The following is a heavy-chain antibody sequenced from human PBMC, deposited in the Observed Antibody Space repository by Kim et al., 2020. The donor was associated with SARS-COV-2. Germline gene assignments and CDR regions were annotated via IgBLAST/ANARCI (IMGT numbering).Heavy chain of an antibody. J-gene: IGHJ6*02. CDR3: ARDQMVRGVTVLGGMDV. D-gene: IGHD3-10*01. Sequence: SETLSLTCTVSGGSISSYYWSWIRQPLGKGLEWIGYIYYSGSTNYNPSLKSRVTISVDTSKNQFSLKLSSVTAADTAVYYCARDQMVRGVTVLGGMDVWGQGTTVTVSS. CDR1: GGSISSYY. V-gene: IGHV4-59*01. CDR2: IYYSGST.